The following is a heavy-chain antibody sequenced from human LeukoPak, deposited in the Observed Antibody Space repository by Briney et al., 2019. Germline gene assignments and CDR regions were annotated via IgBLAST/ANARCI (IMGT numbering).Heavy chain of an antibody. D-gene: IGHD3-10*01. CDR2: INHSGST. Sequence: ETLSLTCAVYGGSFSGYYWSWIRQPPGKGLEWIGEINHSGSTNYNPSLKSRATISVDTTKNQFSLKLSSVTAADTAVYYCARENLNYGSGSTNWFDPWGQGTLVTVSS. CDR3: ARENLNYGSGSTNWFDP. CDR1: GGSFSGYY. V-gene: IGHV4-34*01. J-gene: IGHJ5*02.